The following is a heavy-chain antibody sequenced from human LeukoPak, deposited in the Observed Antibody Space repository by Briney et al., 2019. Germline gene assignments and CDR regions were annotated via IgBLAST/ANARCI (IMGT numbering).Heavy chain of an antibody. V-gene: IGHV1-2*06. CDR1: GYTFTFYY. D-gene: IGHD3-22*01. Sequence: ASVTVSFTASGYTFTFYYMHWVRQAPGQGLELMGRINPNSGGTNYAQKFQGRVTMTRDTSISTAYMELSRLRSDDTAVYYCAREPSPYYYDSSGYSEGHDYWGQGTLVTVSS. J-gene: IGHJ4*02. CDR2: INPNSGGT. CDR3: AREPSPYYYDSSGYSEGHDY.